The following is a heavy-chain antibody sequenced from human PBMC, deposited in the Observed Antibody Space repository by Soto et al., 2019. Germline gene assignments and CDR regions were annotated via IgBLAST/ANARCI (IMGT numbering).Heavy chain of an antibody. D-gene: IGHD3-10*01. CDR3: ANXHGLSGSWGVGYYYYGMDV. V-gene: IGHV3-23*01. J-gene: IGHJ6*02. CDR2: ISGSGGST. CDR1: GFTFSSYA. Sequence: EVQLLESGGGLVQPGGSLRLSCAASGFTFSSYAMSWVRQAPGKGLEWVSAISGSGGSTYYADSVKGRFTISRDNSKNTLYLQMNSLRAEDTAVYYCANXHGLSGSWGVGYYYYGMDVWGQGTTVTVSS.